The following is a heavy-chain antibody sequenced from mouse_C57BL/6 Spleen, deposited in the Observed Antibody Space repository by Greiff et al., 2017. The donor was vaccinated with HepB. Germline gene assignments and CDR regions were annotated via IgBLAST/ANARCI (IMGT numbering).Heavy chain of an antibody. CDR1: GFTFSSYG. J-gene: IGHJ3*01. CDR2: ISSGGSYT. CDR3: ARRLPAWFAY. Sequence: DVMLVESGGDLVKPGGSLKLSCAASGFTFSSYGMSWVRQTPDKRLEWVATISSGGSYTYYPDSVKGRFTISSDNSKNTLYLQMSSLKSEDTAMYYCARRLPAWFAYWGQGTLVTVSA. V-gene: IGHV5-6*02.